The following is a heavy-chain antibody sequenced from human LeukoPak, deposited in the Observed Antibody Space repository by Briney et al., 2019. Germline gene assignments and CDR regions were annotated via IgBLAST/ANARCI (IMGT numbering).Heavy chain of an antibody. D-gene: IGHD2-8*01. CDR3: ARDNDFDY. V-gene: IGHV1-46*01. CDR1: GYTLTGYY. Sequence: ASVKVSCKASGYTLTGYYMHWVRQAPGQGLEWMGVINLSAGTTNYAQKFQGRVTMTRDMSTSTVYMELSSLRSEDTAVYYCARDNDFDYWGQGTLVTVSS. J-gene: IGHJ4*02. CDR2: INLSAGTT.